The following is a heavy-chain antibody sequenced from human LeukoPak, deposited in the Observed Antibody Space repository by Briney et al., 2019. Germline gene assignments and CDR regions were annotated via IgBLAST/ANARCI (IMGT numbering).Heavy chain of an antibody. CDR3: ARGKWFGELLSVYYYYYMDV. CDR1: GYTFTSYG. J-gene: IGHJ6*03. D-gene: IGHD3-10*01. V-gene: IGHV1-18*01. CDR2: ISAYNGNT. Sequence: VASVKVSCKASGYTFTSYGISWVRQAPGQGLEWMGWISAYNGNTNYAQKLQGRVTMTTDTSTSTAYMELRSLRSEDTAVYYCARGKWFGELLSVYYYYYMDVWGKGTTVTISS.